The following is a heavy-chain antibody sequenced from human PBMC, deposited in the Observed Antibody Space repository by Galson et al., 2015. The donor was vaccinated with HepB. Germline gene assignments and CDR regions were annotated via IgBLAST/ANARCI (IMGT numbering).Heavy chain of an antibody. CDR3: ARRYGDYEGSFEY. CDR1: GFTLSSYS. D-gene: IGHD4-17*01. CDR2: ISTSSSTI. V-gene: IGHV3-48*01. J-gene: IGHJ4*02. Sequence: SLRLSCAASGFTLSSYSMNWVRQAPGKGLEWVSCISTSSSTIHYADSVKGRFTISRDNAKNSLYLQMNSLRAEDTAVYYCARRYGDYEGSFEYWGQGTLVTVSS.